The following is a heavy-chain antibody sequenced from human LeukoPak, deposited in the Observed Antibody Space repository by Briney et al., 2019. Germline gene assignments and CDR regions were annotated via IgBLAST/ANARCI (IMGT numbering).Heavy chain of an antibody. D-gene: IGHD3-22*01. CDR3: AREELDYYDSSGYYTPFDY. CDR2: INHSGST. Sequence: SETLSLTCAVYGGSFSGYYWSWIRQPPGKGLEWIGEINHSGSTNYNPSLKSRVTISVDTSKNQFSLKLSSVTAADTAVYYCAREELDYYDSSGYYTPFDYWGQGTLVTVSS. V-gene: IGHV4-34*01. CDR1: GGSFSGYY. J-gene: IGHJ4*02.